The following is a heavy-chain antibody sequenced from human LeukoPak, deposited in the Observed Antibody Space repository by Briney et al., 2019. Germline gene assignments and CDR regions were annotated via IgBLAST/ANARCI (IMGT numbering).Heavy chain of an antibody. Sequence: GGSLRLSCAASGFTFNLFGMHWVRQAPGKGLEWLSFIQYDGRNKYYADSVRGRFTVSRDNSKNTLFLEMNSLRAEDTAVYYCAKELFPSYYYDSSGYLLPEGYWGQGTLVTVSS. CDR3: AKELFPSYYYDSSGYLLPEGY. CDR1: GFTFNLFG. D-gene: IGHD3-22*01. CDR2: IQYDGRNK. V-gene: IGHV3-30*02. J-gene: IGHJ4*02.